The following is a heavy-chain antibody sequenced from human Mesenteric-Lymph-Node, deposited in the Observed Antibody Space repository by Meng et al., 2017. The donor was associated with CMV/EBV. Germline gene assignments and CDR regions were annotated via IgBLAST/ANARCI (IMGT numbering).Heavy chain of an antibody. CDR1: GFTFSSYW. Sequence: GESLKISCAASGFTFSSYWMTWVRQAPGKGLEWVANIKQDGSEKYYVDSVKGRFTISRDNAKNSLYLQMNSLRAEGTAVYYCARGTGRGGYYTYGMDVWGQGTTVTVSS. J-gene: IGHJ6*02. D-gene: IGHD3-3*01. V-gene: IGHV3-7*04. CDR3: ARGTGRGGYYTYGMDV. CDR2: IKQDGSEK.